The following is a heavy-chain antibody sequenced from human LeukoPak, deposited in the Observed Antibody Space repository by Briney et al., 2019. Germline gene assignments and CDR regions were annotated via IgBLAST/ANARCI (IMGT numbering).Heavy chain of an antibody. V-gene: IGHV4-59*01. CDR2: IYYSGST. J-gene: IGHJ6*03. CDR1: GGSISSYY. D-gene: IGHD6-6*01. CDR3: ARVGKVARRPPYHYYMDV. Sequence: SETLSLTCTVSGGSISSYYWSWIRQPPGKGLEWIGYIYYSGSTNYNPSLKSRVTISVDTSKNQFSLKLSSVTAADTAVYYCARVGKVARRPPYHYYMDVWGKGTTVTVSS.